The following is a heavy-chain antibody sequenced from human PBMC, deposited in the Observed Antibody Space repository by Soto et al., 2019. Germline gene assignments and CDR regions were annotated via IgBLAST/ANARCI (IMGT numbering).Heavy chain of an antibody. Sequence: EVLLVESGGGLVQPGGSLRLSCTASGFTFSSYEMNWVRQAPGKGLEWISYISTSGRTIFDAGSVKGRFTISRDNTRNTLFLQMDSLIPEDTAVYYCARQPAHVYEASPKWFDPWGQGTLVIVSS. CDR1: GFTFSSYE. D-gene: IGHD3-16*01. CDR3: ARQPAHVYEASPKWFDP. CDR2: ISTSGRTI. V-gene: IGHV3-48*03. J-gene: IGHJ5*02.